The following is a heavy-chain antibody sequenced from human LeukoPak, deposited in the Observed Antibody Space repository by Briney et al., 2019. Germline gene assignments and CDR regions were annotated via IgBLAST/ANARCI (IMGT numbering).Heavy chain of an antibody. Sequence: PGGSLRLSCAASGFTFSSYSMNWVRQDPGKGLEWVSSISSSSSYIYYADSVKGRFTISRDNAKNSLYLQMNSLRAEDTAVYYCARDLTVAGTPNWFDPWGQGTLVTVSS. J-gene: IGHJ5*02. CDR2: ISSSSSYI. CDR3: ARDLTVAGTPNWFDP. CDR1: GFTFSSYS. V-gene: IGHV3-21*01. D-gene: IGHD6-19*01.